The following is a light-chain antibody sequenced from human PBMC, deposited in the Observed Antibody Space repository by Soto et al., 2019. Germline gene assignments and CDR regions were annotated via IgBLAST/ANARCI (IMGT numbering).Light chain of an antibody. J-gene: IGLJ1*01. CDR2: EVN. CDR1: SSNVGGYNY. CDR3: CSFASTSPYV. Sequence: QSALTQPASVSGSPGQSITISCTGTSSNVGGYNYVSWYQQHPGKAPKLMIYEVNNRPSGISNRFSGSKSGNTASLTISGLQAEDEADYYCCSFASTSPYVFGTGTKVTVL. V-gene: IGLV2-14*01.